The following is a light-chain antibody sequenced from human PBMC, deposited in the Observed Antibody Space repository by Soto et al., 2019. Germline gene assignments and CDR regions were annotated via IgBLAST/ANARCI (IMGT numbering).Light chain of an antibody. CDR2: GAS. J-gene: IGKJ2*01. CDR1: QSVSSSY. V-gene: IGKV3-20*01. CDR3: QQYGKV. Sequence: EIVLTQSPGTLSLSTEERATLSCRASQSVSSSYLAWYQQKPGQDPRLLIYGASSRATGIPDRFSGSGAGTDFPLTSSRLEPAGVALYCCQQYGKVFGQGTKLELK.